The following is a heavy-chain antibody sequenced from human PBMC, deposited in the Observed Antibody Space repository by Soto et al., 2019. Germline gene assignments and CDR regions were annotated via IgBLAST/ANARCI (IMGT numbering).Heavy chain of an antibody. CDR2: ISTYNGNT. CDR1: GYTFTNYG. D-gene: IGHD6-13*01. CDR3: ARERYSNNWDAFDI. V-gene: IGHV1-18*01. Sequence: ASVKVSCKASGYTFTNYGITWVRQAPGQGPEWMGWISTYNGNTYYAQKLQGRVTMTTDTSTSTAYMELRSLRSDDTAVYYCARERYSNNWDAFDIWRQGTTVTVSS. J-gene: IGHJ3*02.